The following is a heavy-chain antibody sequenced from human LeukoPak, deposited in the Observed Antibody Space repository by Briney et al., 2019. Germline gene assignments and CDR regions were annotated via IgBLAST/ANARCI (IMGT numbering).Heavy chain of an antibody. CDR1: GYSFTTYW. CDR3: ARFIAGRGFDY. J-gene: IGHJ4*02. D-gene: IGHD6-13*01. Sequence: GESLKISCKGSGYSFTTYWIGWVRQMPGKGLEWMGIIHPGESDTRYSPSFQGQVTISADKSISTASLQWSSLKASDTAMYYCARFIAGRGFDYWGQGTLVTVSS. CDR2: IHPGESDT. V-gene: IGHV5-51*01.